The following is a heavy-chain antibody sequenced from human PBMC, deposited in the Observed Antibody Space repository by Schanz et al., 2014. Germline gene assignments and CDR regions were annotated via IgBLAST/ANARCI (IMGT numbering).Heavy chain of an antibody. V-gene: IGHV4-30-4*07. CDR1: GVTFSSYA. CDR2: MYHRGST. D-gene: IGHD3-10*01. J-gene: IGHJ5*02. Sequence: VQLLESGGGFVQPGGSLRLSCVASGVTFSSYAMSWVRQASGKGLEWIAYMYHRGSTFYNPSLKSRLTISIDTSKNLFSLNLRSVTAADTAIYYCARGAPHGSGTYTAWGQGTLVTVSS. CDR3: ARGAPHGSGTYTA.